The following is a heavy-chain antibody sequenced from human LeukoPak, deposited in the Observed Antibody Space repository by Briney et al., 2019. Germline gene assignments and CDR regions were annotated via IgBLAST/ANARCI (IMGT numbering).Heavy chain of an antibody. D-gene: IGHD3-10*01. J-gene: IGHJ4*02. CDR3: AKAITMVRGVITPRDYFDY. Sequence: PGGSLRLSCAASGFTFSSYAMSLVRQAPGKGLEWVSAISGSGGSTYYADSVKGRFTISRDNSKNTLYLQMNSLRAEDTAVYYCAKAITMVRGVITPRDYFDYWGQGTLVTVSS. CDR2: ISGSGGST. V-gene: IGHV3-23*01. CDR1: GFTFSSYA.